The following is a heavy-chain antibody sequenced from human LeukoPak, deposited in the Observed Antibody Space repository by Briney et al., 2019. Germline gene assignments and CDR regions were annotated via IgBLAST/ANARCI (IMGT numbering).Heavy chain of an antibody. D-gene: IGHD2-2*01. CDR2: ISSSSIYI. CDR3: ARANYCSSNTCYFDY. CDR1: GFIFSSYS. V-gene: IGHV3-21*06. J-gene: IGHJ4*02. Sequence: GGSLRLSCAASGFIFSSYSMNWVRQAPGKGLEWVSSISSSSIYIYYADSVKGRFTISRDNAKNSLYLQVNSLRAEDTAVYYCARANYCSSNTCYFDYWGQGTLVTVSS.